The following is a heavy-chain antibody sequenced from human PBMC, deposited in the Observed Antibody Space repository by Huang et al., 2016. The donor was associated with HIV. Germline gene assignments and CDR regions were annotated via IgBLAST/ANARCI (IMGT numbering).Heavy chain of an antibody. Sequence: QVQLRQWGAGLVKPSETLSLTCAVYGGSFSGYYWTGIRQSPGKGLEWIGEINHIGKTNYQPSLKSRDTNSKDTAKNQFSLQLTSVSAADTGVYFCARGKAANSAWYRVYYFDYWGEGALVTVTS. CDR3: ARGKAANSAWYRVYYFDY. CDR1: GGSFSGYY. CDR2: INHIGKT. J-gene: IGHJ4*02. V-gene: IGHV4-34*01. D-gene: IGHD6-19*01.